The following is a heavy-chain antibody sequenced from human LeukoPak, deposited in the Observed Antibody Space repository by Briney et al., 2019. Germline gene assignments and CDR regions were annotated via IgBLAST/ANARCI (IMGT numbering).Heavy chain of an antibody. CDR2: IYYSGST. CDR1: GGSISSYY. J-gene: IGHJ5*02. Sequence: SETLSLTCTVSGGSISSYYWSWVRQPPGKGLEWIGYIYYSGSTNYNPSLKSRVTISVDTSKNQFSLKLSSVTAADTAVYYCASLSIAAAGRLRWFDPWGQGILVTVSS. V-gene: IGHV4-59*08. CDR3: ASLSIAAAGRLRWFDP. D-gene: IGHD6-13*01.